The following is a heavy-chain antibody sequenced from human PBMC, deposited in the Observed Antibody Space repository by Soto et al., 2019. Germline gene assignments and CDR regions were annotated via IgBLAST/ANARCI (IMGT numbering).Heavy chain of an antibody. Sequence: GGSLRLSCAASGFTFSSYSMNWVRQAPGKGLEWVSYISSTSNYIYYADSVKGRFTISRDNAKNSLYLQMNSLRAGDTAVYYCVRDRMVDYGMDVWGQGTTVTVSS. CDR3: VRDRMVDYGMDV. D-gene: IGHD2-15*01. CDR2: ISSTSNYI. J-gene: IGHJ6*02. CDR1: GFTFSSYS. V-gene: IGHV3-21*01.